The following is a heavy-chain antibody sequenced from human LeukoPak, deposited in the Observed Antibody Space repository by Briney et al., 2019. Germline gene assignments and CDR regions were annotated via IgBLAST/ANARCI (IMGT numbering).Heavy chain of an antibody. Sequence: GGSLRLSCAASGFTFSSYAMSWVRQAPGKGLEWVSAISGSGGSTYYADSVKGRFTISRDNSKNTLYLQMNSLRAEDTAVYYCAKASGSVYDYGKYYFDYWGQGTLVTVSS. J-gene: IGHJ4*02. CDR2: ISGSGGST. D-gene: IGHD5/OR15-5a*01. CDR1: GFTFSSYA. V-gene: IGHV3-23*01. CDR3: AKASGSVYDYGKYYFDY.